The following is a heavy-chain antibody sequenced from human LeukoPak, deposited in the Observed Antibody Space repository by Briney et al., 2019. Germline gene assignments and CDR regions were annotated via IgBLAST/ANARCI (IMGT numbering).Heavy chain of an antibody. V-gene: IGHV1-18*01. CDR3: ARDLTGYDSYYYGMDV. Sequence: ASVKVSCKASGYTFTSYGISWVRQAPGQGLEWMGWISAYNGNTNYAQKLQGRVTMTTDTSTSTAYMELRSLRSDDTAVYYCARDLTGYDSYYYGMDVWGQGTTVTVSS. CDR1: GYTFTSYG. CDR2: ISAYNGNT. J-gene: IGHJ6*02. D-gene: IGHD5-12*01.